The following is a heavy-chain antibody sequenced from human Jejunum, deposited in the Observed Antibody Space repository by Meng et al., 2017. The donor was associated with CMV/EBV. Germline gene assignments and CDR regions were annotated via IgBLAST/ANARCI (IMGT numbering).Heavy chain of an antibody. D-gene: IGHD2-2*01. CDR3: ANSVRSMDQLLIPPAFDA. Sequence: SYSMNWVRQAPGKGLEWVSSISSSSSYIYYADSVKGRFTISRDNAKNSLYLQMNSLRADDTAVYYCANSVRSMDQLLIPPAFDAWGQGTMVTVSS. CDR1: SYS. CDR2: ISSSSSYI. J-gene: IGHJ3*01. V-gene: IGHV3-21*04.